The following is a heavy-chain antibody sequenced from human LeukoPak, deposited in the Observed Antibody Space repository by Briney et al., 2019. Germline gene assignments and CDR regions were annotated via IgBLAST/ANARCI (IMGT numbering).Heavy chain of an antibody. J-gene: IGHJ3*02. D-gene: IGHD3-3*01. Sequence: SETLSLTCTVSGGSISSSSYYWGWIRQPPGKGLEWIGSIYYSGSTYYNPSLKSRVTISVDTSKNQFSLKLSSVTAADTAVYYCASFGVGHDAFDIWGQGTMVTVFS. V-gene: IGHV4-39*07. CDR2: IYYSGST. CDR3: ASFGVGHDAFDI. CDR1: GGSISSSSYY.